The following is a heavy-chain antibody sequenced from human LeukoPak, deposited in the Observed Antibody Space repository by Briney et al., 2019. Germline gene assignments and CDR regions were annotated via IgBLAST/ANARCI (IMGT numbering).Heavy chain of an antibody. CDR2: IYYSGST. J-gene: IGHJ5*02. V-gene: IGHV4-59*06. CDR3: ARTNYDFWSGYYREWPGWFDP. Sequence: SETLSLTCTVSGGSISNYYWSWIRQHPGKGLEWIGYIYYSGSTYYNPSLKSRVTISVDTSKNQFSLKLSSVTAADTAVYYCARTNYDFWSGYYREWPGWFDPWGQGTLVTVSS. CDR1: GGSISNYY. D-gene: IGHD3-3*01.